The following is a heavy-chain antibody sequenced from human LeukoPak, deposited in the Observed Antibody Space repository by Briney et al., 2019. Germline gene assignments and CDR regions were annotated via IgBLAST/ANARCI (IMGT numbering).Heavy chain of an antibody. CDR1: GYRFTTYG. V-gene: IGHV1-18*01. D-gene: IGHD5-12*01. CDR2: VSANSGET. J-gene: IGHJ5*02. CDR3: ARDWESDARTITDR. Sequence: ASVKVSCKASGYRFTTYGISWLRQAPGQGLVWMGWVSANSGETNYAQNFRDRVTLTTDTTTSTAYIELRSLTSDDTAVYYCARDWESDARTITDRWGQGTLVTVSS.